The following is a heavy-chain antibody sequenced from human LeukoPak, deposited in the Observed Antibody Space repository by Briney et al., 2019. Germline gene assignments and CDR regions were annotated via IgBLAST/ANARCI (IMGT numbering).Heavy chain of an antibody. Sequence: GGSLRLSCVASGFTIHNDWMHWVRQAPGKGLVWVSQASPDGSVTSYADSVKGRFTISRDNAKNTLYLQMNSLTAEDTAVYFCARDVRGPDVYRGQGTLVTVSS. J-gene: IGHJ4*02. CDR3: ARDVRGPDVY. CDR2: ASPDGSVT. CDR1: GFTIHNDW. D-gene: IGHD3-10*01. V-gene: IGHV3-74*01.